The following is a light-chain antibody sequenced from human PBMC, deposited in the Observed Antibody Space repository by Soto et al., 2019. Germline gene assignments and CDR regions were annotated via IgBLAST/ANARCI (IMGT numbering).Light chain of an antibody. V-gene: IGKV1-5*03. CDR1: QSMSSW. CDR2: KAS. Sequence: DIQMTQSPSTLSASVGDRVSITFRASQSMSSWLAWYQQKPGKAPKLLIYKASSLESGVPSRFSGSGSGTEFTLTISSLQPDDFATYYCQQYTCLWTFGPGTKVDIK. J-gene: IGKJ1*01. CDR3: QQYTCLWT.